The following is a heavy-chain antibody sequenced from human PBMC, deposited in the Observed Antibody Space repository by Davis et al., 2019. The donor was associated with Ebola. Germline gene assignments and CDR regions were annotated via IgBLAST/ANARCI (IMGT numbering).Heavy chain of an antibody. J-gene: IGHJ2*01. CDR1: GFTFSSYD. V-gene: IGHV3-33*08. CDR2: IWYDGSNK. D-gene: IGHD3-10*01. CDR3: ARQGTMVRGVTKYWYFDL. Sequence: GESLKISCAASGFTFSSYDMHWVRQAPGKGLEWVAVIWYDGSNKYYADSVKGRFTISRDNSKNTLYLQMNSLRAEDTAVYYCARQGTMVRGVTKYWYFDLWGRGTLVTVSS.